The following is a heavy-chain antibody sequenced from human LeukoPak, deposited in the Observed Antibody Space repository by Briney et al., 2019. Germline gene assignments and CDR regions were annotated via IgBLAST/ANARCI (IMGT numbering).Heavy chain of an antibody. J-gene: IGHJ4*02. CDR2: ISYDGSNK. D-gene: IGHD3-3*01. CDR1: GFTFSSYA. Sequence: GGSLRLSCAASGFTFSSYAMHWVRQAPGKGLEWVAVISYDGSNKYYADSVKGRFIISRDNSKNTLYLQMNSLRAEDTAVYYCAIDGSYYDFWSGSYFDYWGQGTLVTVSS. V-gene: IGHV3-30*04. CDR3: AIDGSYYDFWSGSYFDY.